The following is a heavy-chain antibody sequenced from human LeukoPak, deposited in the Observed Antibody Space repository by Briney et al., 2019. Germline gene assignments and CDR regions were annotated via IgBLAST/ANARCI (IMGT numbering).Heavy chain of an antibody. CDR2: ISSSSSYT. Sequence: PGGSLRFSCAASGFTFSDYYMSWIRQAPGRGLEWVSYISSSSSYTNYADSVKGRFTISRDNAKNSLYLQMNSLRAEDTAVYYCARGITMIVVAPDYWGQGTLVTASS. J-gene: IGHJ4*02. CDR1: GFTFSDYY. V-gene: IGHV3-11*06. CDR3: ARGITMIVVAPDY. D-gene: IGHD3-22*01.